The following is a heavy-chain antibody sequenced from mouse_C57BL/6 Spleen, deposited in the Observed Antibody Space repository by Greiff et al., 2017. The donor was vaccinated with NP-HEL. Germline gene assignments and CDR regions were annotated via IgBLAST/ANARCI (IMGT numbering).Heavy chain of an antibody. CDR3: ALRRFAY. CDR1: GYTFTSYW. J-gene: IGHJ3*01. Sequence: VQLQQPGAELVKPGASVKLSCKASGYTFTSYWMQWVQQRPGQGLEWIGEIDPSDSYTNYNQKFKGKATLTLDTSSSTAYMQLSSLTSEDSAVYYGALRRFAYWGQGTLVTVSA. CDR2: IDPSDSYT. V-gene: IGHV1-50*01. D-gene: IGHD1-1*01.